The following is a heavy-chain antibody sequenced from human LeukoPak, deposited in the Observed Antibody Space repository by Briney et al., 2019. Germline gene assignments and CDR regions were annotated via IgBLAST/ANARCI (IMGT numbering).Heavy chain of an antibody. CDR1: GFSFSAYW. J-gene: IGHJ4*02. CDR2: INPAGSET. CDR3: ARVTQSRGSYSTY. Sequence: PGGSLRLSCAASGFSFSAYWMTWVRQAPGTGLEWVANINPAGSETYYVDPVKGRFRISRDNAKNSLYLQMNSLRAEDTAVYYCARVTQSRGSYSTYWGQGTLVTVSS. V-gene: IGHV3-7*01. D-gene: IGHD1-26*01.